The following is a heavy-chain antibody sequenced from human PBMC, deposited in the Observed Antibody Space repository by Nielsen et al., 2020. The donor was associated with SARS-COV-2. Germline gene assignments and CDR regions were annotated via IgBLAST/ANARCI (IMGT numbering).Heavy chain of an antibody. D-gene: IGHD2-15*01. V-gene: IGHV1-69*04. Sequence: SVKVSCKASGGTFSSYAISWVRQAPGQGLEWMGRIIPILGIANYAQKFQGRVTITADESTSTAYMELSSLRSEDTAVYYCAIGSPRYCSGGSCPLGYWGQGTLVTVSS. J-gene: IGHJ4*02. CDR2: IIPILGIA. CDR1: GGTFSSYA. CDR3: AIGSPRYCSGGSCPLGY.